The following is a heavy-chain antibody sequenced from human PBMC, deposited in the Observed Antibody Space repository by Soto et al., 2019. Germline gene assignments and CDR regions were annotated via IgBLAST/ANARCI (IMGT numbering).Heavy chain of an antibody. CDR2: ISWNSGSI. V-gene: IGHV3-9*01. J-gene: IGHJ6*02. CDR1: GFTFDDYA. Sequence: GGSLRLSCAASGFTFDDYAMHWVRQAPGKGLEWVSGISWNSGSIGYADSVKGRFTISRDNAKNSLYLQMNSLRAEDTALYYCSKAMGGYYYDSSGYSSYYGMDVWGQGTTVTVSS. CDR3: SKAMGGYYYDSSGYSSYYGMDV. D-gene: IGHD3-22*01.